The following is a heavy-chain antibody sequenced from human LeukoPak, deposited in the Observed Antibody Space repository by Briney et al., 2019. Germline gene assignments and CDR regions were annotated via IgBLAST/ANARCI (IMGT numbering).Heavy chain of an antibody. V-gene: IGHV4-39*07. Sequence: PSETLSLTCTVSGGSISSITYYWGWIRQPPGKGLEWIGTIYFSGSIYYNPSLRSRVSMSVDTSKSQFSLKLTSVTAADTAMYYCARVSYTSSWYDIDYWGRGALVSVSS. D-gene: IGHD6-13*01. J-gene: IGHJ4*02. CDR3: ARVSYTSSWYDIDY. CDR2: IYFSGSI. CDR1: GGSISSITYY.